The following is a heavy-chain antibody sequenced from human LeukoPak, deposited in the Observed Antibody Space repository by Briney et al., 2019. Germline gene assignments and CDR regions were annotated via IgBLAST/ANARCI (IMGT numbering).Heavy chain of an antibody. V-gene: IGHV1-46*01. CDR3: ARTRGYYYYYMDV. CDR1: GYTFTSYY. CDR2: INPSGGST. D-gene: IGHD3-10*01. Sequence: ASVKVSCKASGYTFTSYYMHWVRQAPGQGLEWMGIINPSGGSTSYAQKFQGRVTMTRDMSTSTVCMELSSLRSEDTAVYYCARTRGYYYYYMDVWGKGTTVTVSS. J-gene: IGHJ6*03.